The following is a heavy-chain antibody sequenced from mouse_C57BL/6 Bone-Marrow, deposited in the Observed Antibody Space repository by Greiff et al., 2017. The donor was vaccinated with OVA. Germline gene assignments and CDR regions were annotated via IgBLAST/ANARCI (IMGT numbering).Heavy chain of an antibody. CDR3: ARHYDYDHYYAMDY. CDR2: ISGGGGNT. J-gene: IGHJ4*01. D-gene: IGHD2-4*01. V-gene: IGHV5-9*01. CDR1: GFTFSSYT. Sequence: EVQGVESGGGLVKPGGSLKLSCAASGFTFSSYTMSWVRQTPEKRLEWVATISGGGGNTYYPDSVKGRFTISRDNAKNTLYLQMSSLRSEDTALYYCARHYDYDHYYAMDYWGQGTSVTVSS.